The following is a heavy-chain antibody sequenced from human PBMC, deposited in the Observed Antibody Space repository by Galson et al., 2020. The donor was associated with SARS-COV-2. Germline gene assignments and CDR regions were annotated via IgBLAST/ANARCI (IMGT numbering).Heavy chain of an antibody. J-gene: IGHJ3*02. CDR1: GYTFTSYG. V-gene: IGHV1-18*01. CDR2: ISAYNGNT. D-gene: IGHD3-22*01. CDR3: ARDVPYYYDSSGYYVAAFDI. Sequence: ASVKVSCKASGYTFTSYGISWVRQAPGQGLEWMGWISAYNGNTNYAQKLQGRVTMTTDTSTSTAYMELRSLRSDDTAVYYCARDVPYYYDSSGYYVAAFDIWGQGTMVTVSS.